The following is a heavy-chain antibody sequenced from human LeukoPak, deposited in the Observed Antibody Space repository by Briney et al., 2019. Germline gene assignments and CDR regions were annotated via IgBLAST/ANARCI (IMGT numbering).Heavy chain of an antibody. CDR1: GGSISSYY. V-gene: IGHV4-59*08. D-gene: IGHD3-22*01. CDR3: ARMGLYYDSSGYYLYYFDY. CDR2: IYYSGST. J-gene: IGHJ4*02. Sequence: PSETLSLTCTVSGGSISSYYWSWIRQPPGKGLEWIGYIYYSGSTNYNPSLKSRVTISVDTSKNQFSLKLSSVTAADTAVYYCARMGLYYDSSGYYLYYFDYWGQGTLVTVSS.